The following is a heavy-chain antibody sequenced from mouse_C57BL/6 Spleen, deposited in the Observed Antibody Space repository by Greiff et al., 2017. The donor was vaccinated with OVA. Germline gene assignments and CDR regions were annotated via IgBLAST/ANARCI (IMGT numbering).Heavy chain of an antibody. J-gene: IGHJ4*01. CDR2: IYPGSGNT. V-gene: IGHV1-76*01. Sequence: VQLQQSGAELVRPGASVKLSCKASGYTFTDYYINWVKQRPGQGLEWIARIYPGSGNTYYNEKFKGKATLTAEKSSSTAYMQLSSLTSEDSAVYFCAKGYYGNLDAMDYWGQGTSVTVSS. CDR1: GYTFTDYY. CDR3: AKGYYGNLDAMDY. D-gene: IGHD2-1*01.